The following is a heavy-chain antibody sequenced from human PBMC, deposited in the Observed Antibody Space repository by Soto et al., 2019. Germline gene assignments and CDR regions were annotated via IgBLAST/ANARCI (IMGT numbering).Heavy chain of an antibody. CDR1: GFTFSSYA. CDR2: ISGSGGST. D-gene: IGHD1-26*01. CDR3: TKESSGIARSFDY. J-gene: IGHJ4*02. V-gene: IGHV3-23*01. Sequence: GGSLILYCAASGFTFSSYAMSWVRQAPGKGLEWVSAISGSGGSTYYADSVKGRFTISRENSKNTLYLQMNSLRAEDTAVYYCTKESSGIARSFDYWGQGTLVTVSS.